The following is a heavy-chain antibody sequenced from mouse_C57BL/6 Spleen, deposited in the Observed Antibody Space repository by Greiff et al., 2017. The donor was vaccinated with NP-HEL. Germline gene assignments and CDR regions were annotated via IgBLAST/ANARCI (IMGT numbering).Heavy chain of an antibody. J-gene: IGHJ3*01. CDR1: GYSITSGYY. D-gene: IGHD3-2*02. V-gene: IGHV3-6*01. CDR3: ARVGQLRGFAY. CDR2: ISYDGSN. Sequence: DVQLQESGPGLVKPSQSLSLTCSVTGYSITSGYYWNWIRQFPGNKLEWMGYISYDGSNNYNPSLKNRISITRDTSKNQFFLKLNSVTTEDTATYYCARVGQLRGFAYWGQGTLVTVSA.